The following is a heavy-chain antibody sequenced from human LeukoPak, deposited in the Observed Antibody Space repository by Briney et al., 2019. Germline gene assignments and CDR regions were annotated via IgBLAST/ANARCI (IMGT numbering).Heavy chain of an antibody. V-gene: IGHV3-23*01. J-gene: IGHJ4*02. CDR1: GFTLSNHA. D-gene: IGHD4-23*01. CDR2: IRGSGGNT. CDR3: AKDRATVVTRGFDY. Sequence: GGSLRLSCAASGFTLSNHAMSWVRQAPGKGLEWVSAIRGSGGNTYYADSVKGRFSISRDNSKNTLFLQMNSLRAEDTAIYYRAKDRATVVTRGFDYWGQGTLVTVSS.